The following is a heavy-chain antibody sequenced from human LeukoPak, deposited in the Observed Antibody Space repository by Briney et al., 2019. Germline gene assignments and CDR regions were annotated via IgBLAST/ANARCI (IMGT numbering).Heavy chain of an antibody. J-gene: IGHJ4*02. D-gene: IGHD6-13*01. CDR2: ISSSGGST. CDR1: GFPFNDYA. CDR3: AKYDLSSSWTRTGFEY. Sequence: GGSLLLSCAASGFPFNDYALSWVRRAPGKGLERISSISSSGGSTFDADSVKGRFTISRDNSKNTLYLQMNSLRVEDTATYYCAKYDLSSSWTRTGFEYWGQGTLVTV. V-gene: IGHV3-23*01.